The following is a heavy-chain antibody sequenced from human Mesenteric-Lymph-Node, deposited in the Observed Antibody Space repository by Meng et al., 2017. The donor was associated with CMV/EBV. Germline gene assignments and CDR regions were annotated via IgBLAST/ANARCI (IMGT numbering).Heavy chain of an antibody. J-gene: IGHJ5*02. D-gene: IGHD3-22*01. V-gene: IGHV3-23*01. Sequence: GESLKISCAASGFMFSNYAMSWVRQAPGKGLEWVSLISGSSGTTYYADSVKGRFTISRDNFKNTLYVQMNSLRAEDTAVYYCAKGSYYDNSAVYNWFAPWGQGTLVTVSS. CDR1: GFMFSNYA. CDR2: ISGSSGTT. CDR3: AKGSYYDNSAVYNWFAP.